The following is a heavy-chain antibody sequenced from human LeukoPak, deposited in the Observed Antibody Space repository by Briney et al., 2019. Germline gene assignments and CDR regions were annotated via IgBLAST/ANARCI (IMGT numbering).Heavy chain of an antibody. CDR2: IWKDGSDE. D-gene: IGHD3-3*01. CDR1: GFTFGDFG. V-gene: IGHV3-33*01. Sequence: VGSLRLSCAAAGFTFGDFGMHWVRQAPGKGLEWVALIWKDGSDEFYADSVKGRFTISRDNSRNTLSLQMNSLRGEDTAVYYCAREEAFQLEASLDQWGQGTLVTVSS. J-gene: IGHJ4*02. CDR3: AREEAFQLEASLDQ.